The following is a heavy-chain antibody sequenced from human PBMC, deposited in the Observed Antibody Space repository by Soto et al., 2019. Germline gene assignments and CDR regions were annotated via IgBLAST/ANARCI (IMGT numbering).Heavy chain of an antibody. CDR2: IYYSGST. Sequence: PSETLSLTSTVSGGSISSYYWSWIRQPPGKGLEWIGYIYYSGSTNYNPSLKSRVTISVDTSKNQFSLKLSSVTAADTAVYYCARESFYDSGGFHGFDYWGQGTLVTSPQ. D-gene: IGHD3-22*01. J-gene: IGHJ4*02. V-gene: IGHV4-59*01. CDR3: ARESFYDSGGFHGFDY. CDR1: GGSISSYY.